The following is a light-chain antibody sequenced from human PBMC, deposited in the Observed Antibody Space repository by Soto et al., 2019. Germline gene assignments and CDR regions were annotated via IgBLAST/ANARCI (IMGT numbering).Light chain of an antibody. CDR2: AAS. J-gene: IGKJ5*01. Sequence: MPRPQPPACLRPSPAGGVSIAAGASQSISSYLNWYQQKPGKAPKRLIYAASSLQFGVPSRFSGSGAGTDFTLTISSLQPEDFATDYCLQDYSYPFTFGQGTRLEIK. CDR1: QSISSY. V-gene: IGKV1-6*01. CDR3: LQDYSYPFT.